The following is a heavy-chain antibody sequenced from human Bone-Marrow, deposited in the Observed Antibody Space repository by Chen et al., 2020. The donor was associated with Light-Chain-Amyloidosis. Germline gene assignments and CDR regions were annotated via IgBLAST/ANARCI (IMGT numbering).Heavy chain of an antibody. CDR1: GYTFPNYW. J-gene: IGHJ4*02. Sequence: EVQLDPSGPDVKKPGESLKISCKGSGYTFPNYWIGWVRQMPGKGLEWMGVIYPDDSEARYSPSFEGQVTISADKSITTAYLQWRSVKASDTAMYYCARRRDGYNFDYWGQGTLVTVSS. V-gene: IGHV5-51*01. CDR3: ARRRDGYNFDY. D-gene: IGHD5-12*01. CDR2: IYPDDSEA.